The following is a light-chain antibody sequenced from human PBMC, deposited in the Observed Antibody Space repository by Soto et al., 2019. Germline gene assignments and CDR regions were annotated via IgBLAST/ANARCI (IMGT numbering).Light chain of an antibody. J-gene: IGKJ3*01. Sequence: DIHLTQSPSSLSASVGDRVTITCRASQAITNNLAWYQQKPGNPPRLLIYEESTLHSGVPSRFSGRKVGTQFILTIDSLQPEDFATYYCQEYHSPPFTFGPGTKVDIK. CDR3: QEYHSPPFT. CDR1: QAITNN. CDR2: EES. V-gene: IGKV1-9*01.